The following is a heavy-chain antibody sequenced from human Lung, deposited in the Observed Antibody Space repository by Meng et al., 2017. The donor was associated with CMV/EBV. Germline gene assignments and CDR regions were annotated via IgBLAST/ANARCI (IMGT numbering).Heavy chain of an antibody. Sequence: ESLKISCAASGFTFSTDWMTWVRQAPGKGLEWVANINPDGSAKYYVDSVKGRFTISRDNAMNSLYLQMNSLRAEDTAVYYCARSSSRWGQGTLVNVAS. J-gene: IGHJ4*02. CDR3: ARSSSR. D-gene: IGHD6-6*01. CDR2: INPDGSAK. CDR1: GFTFSTDW. V-gene: IGHV3-7*01.